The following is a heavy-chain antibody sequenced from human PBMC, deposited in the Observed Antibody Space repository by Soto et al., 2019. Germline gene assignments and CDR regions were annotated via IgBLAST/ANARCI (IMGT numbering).Heavy chain of an antibody. J-gene: IGHJ4*02. D-gene: IGHD6-19*01. CDR1: GYTFTSYA. CDR3: ASSGSGGWSFDY. V-gene: IGHV1-3*01. CDR2: INAGNGNT. Sequence: ASVKVSCQASGYTFTSYAMHWVRQAPGQRLEWMGWINAGNGNTKYSQKFQGRVTITRDTSASTAYMELSSLRSEDTAVYYCASSGSGGWSFDYWGQGTLVTVSS.